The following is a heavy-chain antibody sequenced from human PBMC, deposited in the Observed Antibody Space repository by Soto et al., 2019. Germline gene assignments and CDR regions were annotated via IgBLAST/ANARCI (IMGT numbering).Heavy chain of an antibody. D-gene: IGHD3-10*01. CDR2: ISSSSSYI. CDR3: ARQRTNYYGSGASEVDY. Sequence: LRLSCAASGFTFSSYSMNWVRQAPGKGLEWVSSISSSSSYIYYADSVKGRFTISRDNAENSLYLQMNSLRAEDTAVYYCARQRTNYYGSGASEVDYWGQGTLVIVSS. V-gene: IGHV3-21*01. CDR1: GFTFSSYS. J-gene: IGHJ4*02.